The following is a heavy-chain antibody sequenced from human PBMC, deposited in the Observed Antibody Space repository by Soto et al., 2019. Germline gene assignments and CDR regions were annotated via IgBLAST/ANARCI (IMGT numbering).Heavy chain of an antibody. V-gene: IGHV4-34*01. J-gene: IGHJ6*03. CDR3: ARTHYSMDV. Sequence: QVQLLQWGAGLLKPSETLSLTCAVYGGSFSDFHWSWIRQPPGKGLEWIAEINLRGNTNYNPSLKSRVTMSVDTSQNQFSLMMTSVTAADTAVYYCARTHYSMDVWDKGTTVTVSS. CDR2: INLRGNT. CDR1: GGSFSDFH.